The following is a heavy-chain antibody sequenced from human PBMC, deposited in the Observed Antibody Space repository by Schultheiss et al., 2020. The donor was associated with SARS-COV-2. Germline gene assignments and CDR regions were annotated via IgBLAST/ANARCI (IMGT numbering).Heavy chain of an antibody. CDR1: GFTFSSYA. CDR2: ISWNSGSI. Sequence: GGSLRLSCAASGFTFSSYAMSWVRQAPGKGLEWVSGISWNSGSIGYADSVKGRFTISRDNAKNSLYLQMNSLRAEDTAVYYCARDKPPSITMIPEESDAFDIWGQGTMVTVSS. V-gene: IGHV3-9*01. J-gene: IGHJ3*02. CDR3: ARDKPPSITMIPEESDAFDI. D-gene: IGHD3-22*01.